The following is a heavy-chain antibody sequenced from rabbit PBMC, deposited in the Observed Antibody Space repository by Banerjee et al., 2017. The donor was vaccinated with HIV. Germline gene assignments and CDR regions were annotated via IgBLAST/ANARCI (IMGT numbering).Heavy chain of an antibody. CDR1: GFSFSDRDV. CDR2: INTATGKA. D-gene: IGHD7-1*01. Sequence: QEQLEESGGGLVKPEGSLTLTCKASGFSFSDRDVMCWVRQAPGKGLEWIACINTATGKAVYASWVNGRFTISKTSSTTVTLQMTSLTAADTATYFCARSESYAGYALDLWGPGTLVTVS. V-gene: IGHV1S45*01. CDR3: ARSESYAGYALDL. J-gene: IGHJ4*01.